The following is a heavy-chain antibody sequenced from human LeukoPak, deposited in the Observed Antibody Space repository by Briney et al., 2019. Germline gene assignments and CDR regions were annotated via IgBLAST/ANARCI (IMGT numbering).Heavy chain of an antibody. CDR2: ISGSGGST. V-gene: IGHV3-23*01. CDR1: GFTFSSYA. CDR3: AKGFSSSWYNPYYFDY. D-gene: IGHD6-13*01. J-gene: IGHJ4*02. Sequence: GGSLRLSCAASGFTFSSYAMSWVRQAPGKGLEGVSAISGSGGSTYYADSVKGRFTISRDNSKNTLYLQMNSLRAEDTAVYYCAKGFSSSWYNPYYFDYWGQGTLVTVSS.